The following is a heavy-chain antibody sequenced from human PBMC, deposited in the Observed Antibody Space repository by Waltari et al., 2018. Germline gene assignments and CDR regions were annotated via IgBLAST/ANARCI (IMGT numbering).Heavy chain of an antibody. CDR2: SKKEGRTQ. CDR3: ARHGDFCFDF. Sequence: EVQVVESGGDLVQPGGSLRLSCAASGFTFSDYWMGWVRQAPGRGCEGLANSKKEGRTQYDVDSVKGGFTIARDNAKDSLFLQMNSLRAEDTAVYYCARHGDFCFDFWGQGTMVTVSS. J-gene: IGHJ3*01. D-gene: IGHD4-17*01. CDR1: GFTFSDYW. V-gene: IGHV3-7*01.